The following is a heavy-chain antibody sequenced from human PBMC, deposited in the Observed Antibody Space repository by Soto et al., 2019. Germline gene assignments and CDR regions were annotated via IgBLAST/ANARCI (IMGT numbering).Heavy chain of an antibody. J-gene: IGHJ4*02. V-gene: IGHV3-64D*08. CDR1: GFTFSSYA. CDR3: VKGGYYYDSSGYPPI. CDR2: ISSNGGST. D-gene: IGHD3-22*01. Sequence: GGSLRLSCSASGFTFSSYAMHWVRQAPGKGLEYVSAISSNGGSTYYADSVKGRFTISRDNSKNTLYLQMSSLRAEDTAVYYCVKGGYYYDSSGYPPIWGQGTLVTVSS.